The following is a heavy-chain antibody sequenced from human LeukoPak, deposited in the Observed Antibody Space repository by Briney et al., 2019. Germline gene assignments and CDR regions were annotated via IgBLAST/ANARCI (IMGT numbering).Heavy chain of an antibody. V-gene: IGHV4-31*03. J-gene: IGHJ6*02. CDR1: GGSISSGGYY. Sequence: PSETLSLTCTVSGGSISSGGYYWSWIRQHPGKGLEWIGYIYYSGSTYYNPSLKSRVTISVDTSKNQFSLKLSSVTAADTAVYYCALVVVAALSYGMDVWGQGTTVTVSS. CDR3: ALVVVAALSYGMDV. CDR2: IYYSGST. D-gene: IGHD2-15*01.